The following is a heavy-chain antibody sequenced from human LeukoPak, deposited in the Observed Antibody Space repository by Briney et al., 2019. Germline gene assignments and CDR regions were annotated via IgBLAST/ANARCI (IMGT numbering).Heavy chain of an antibody. CDR1: GGSVSSGSYY. D-gene: IGHD5-12*01. CDR3: GSVATIRSGFDY. CDR2: IYYSGST. J-gene: IGHJ4*02. Sequence: PSETLSLTCTVSGGSVSSGSYYWSWIRQPPGKGLEWIGYIYYSGSTNYNPSLKSRVTISVDTSKNQFSLKPSSVTAADTAVYYCGSVATIRSGFDYWGQGTLVTVSS. V-gene: IGHV4-61*01.